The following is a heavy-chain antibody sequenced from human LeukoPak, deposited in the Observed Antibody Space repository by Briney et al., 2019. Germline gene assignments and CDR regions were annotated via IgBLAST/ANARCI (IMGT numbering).Heavy chain of an antibody. CDR2: IYTSVST. Sequence: PSETLSLTCTVSGGSTSSYYGGCIRQPARKGLEWIGRIYTSVSTNYNPSLKSRVTMSVDTSKHQFSLKLSSVTAADTAVYYCARDPAREYGMDVWGQGTTVTVSS. CDR3: ARDPAREYGMDV. V-gene: IGHV4-4*07. J-gene: IGHJ6*02. CDR1: GGSTSSYY.